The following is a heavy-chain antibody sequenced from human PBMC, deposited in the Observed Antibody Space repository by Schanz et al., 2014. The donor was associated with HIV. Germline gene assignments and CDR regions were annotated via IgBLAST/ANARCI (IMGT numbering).Heavy chain of an antibody. CDR1: GFSFSDYW. Sequence: EVQLVESGGGLVQPGGSLTLSCAASGFSFSDYWMHWVRQAPGKGLVWVSRMDLDGSTTNYADSVKGRFTISRDNAKNTLYLQMNSLRVEDTALYYCAKDMGRQPEYFQHWGQGTLVTVSS. CDR2: MDLDGSTT. D-gene: IGHD3-10*01. CDR3: AKDMGRQPEYFQH. J-gene: IGHJ1*01. V-gene: IGHV3-74*01.